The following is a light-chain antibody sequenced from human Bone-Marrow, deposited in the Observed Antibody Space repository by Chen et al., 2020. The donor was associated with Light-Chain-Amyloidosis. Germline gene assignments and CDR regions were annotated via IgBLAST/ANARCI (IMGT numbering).Light chain of an antibody. CDR1: NIGSTS. V-gene: IGLV3-21*02. CDR3: QVWDRSSDRPV. CDR2: DDS. Sequence: SYVLTQPSSVSVAPGQTATIACGGNNIGSTSVHWYQQTPGQAPLLVVYDDSDRPSGIPERLSGSNSGNTATLTSSRVDAGDEADYCCQVWDRSSDRPVFGGGTKLTVL. J-gene: IGLJ3*02.